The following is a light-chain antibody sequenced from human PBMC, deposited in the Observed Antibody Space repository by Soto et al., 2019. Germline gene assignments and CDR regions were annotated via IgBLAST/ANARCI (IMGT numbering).Light chain of an antibody. CDR3: SSYTTSNNRQSG. CDR2: DVS. J-gene: IGLJ1*01. Sequence: QSVLTQPAPVAGSTEQPINISCTGNNSDVLGSTYASCHQPPPGTAPNLILHDVSNRPAGVSIRFSGSKSHNTASRTISGLQPEDEVYYHCSSYTTSNNRQSGFGTGTKV. V-gene: IGLV2-14*03. CDR1: NSDVLGSTY.